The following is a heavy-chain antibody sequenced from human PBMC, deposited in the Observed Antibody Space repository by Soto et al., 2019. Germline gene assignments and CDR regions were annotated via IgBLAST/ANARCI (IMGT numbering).Heavy chain of an antibody. Sequence: GGSLRLSCAASGFTFSTYAMSWVRQAPGKGLDWVSGISGSGGDTYYADSVKGRFTISRDNSNNTLYLQMNTLRAEDTAVYYCAKAAGLSWGSYRNDAFDIWGQGTMVTVSS. CDR1: GFTFSTYA. V-gene: IGHV3-23*01. J-gene: IGHJ3*02. CDR2: ISGSGGDT. D-gene: IGHD3-16*02. CDR3: AKAAGLSWGSYRNDAFDI.